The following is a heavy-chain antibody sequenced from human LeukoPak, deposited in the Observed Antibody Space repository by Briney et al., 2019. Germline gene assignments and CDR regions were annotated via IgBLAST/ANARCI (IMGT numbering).Heavy chain of an antibody. Sequence: GGSLRLSCAASGFTFSSYAMSWVRQAPGKGLEWVSSASGSGGSTYYADSVKGRFTISRDNSKNTLYLQMNSLRAEDTAVYYCAGGSTVTREIDYWGQGTLVTVSS. D-gene: IGHD4-17*01. V-gene: IGHV3-23*01. CDR3: AGGSTVTREIDY. CDR1: GFTFSSYA. J-gene: IGHJ4*02. CDR2: ASGSGGST.